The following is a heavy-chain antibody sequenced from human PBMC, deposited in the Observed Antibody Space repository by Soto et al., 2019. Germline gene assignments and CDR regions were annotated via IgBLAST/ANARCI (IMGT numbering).Heavy chain of an antibody. CDR2: IYHSGST. J-gene: IGHJ4*02. D-gene: IGHD6-13*01. Sequence: QVQLQESGPGLVKPSGTLSLTCAVSGGSITSGNWWTWVRQPPGKGLEWIGEIYHSGSTNYSPSLNSRVTISVDKSKNQFSLNLRSVTAADTAVYYCAAGSSWRLDYWGQGTLVTVSS. V-gene: IGHV4-4*02. CDR3: AAGSSWRLDY. CDR1: GGSITSGNW.